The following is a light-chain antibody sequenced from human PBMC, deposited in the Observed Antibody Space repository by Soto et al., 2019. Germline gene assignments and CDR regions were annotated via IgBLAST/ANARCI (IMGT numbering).Light chain of an antibody. CDR3: SSYTSSSTHV. J-gene: IGLJ1*01. V-gene: IGLV2-14*03. CDR2: DVS. CDR1: SSDVGAYTF. Sequence: QSVLTQPASVSGSPGQSITISCTGTSSDVGAYTFVSWYQQHPDKVPKLMIFDVSRRPSGVSDRFSGSKSGNTAYLTISGLQPEDEADYYCSSYTSSSTHVLGRGPKVTVL.